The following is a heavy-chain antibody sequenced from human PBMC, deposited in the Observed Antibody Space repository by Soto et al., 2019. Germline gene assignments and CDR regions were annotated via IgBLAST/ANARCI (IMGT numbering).Heavy chain of an antibody. J-gene: IGHJ6*02. CDR2: SIPIFGTA. D-gene: IGHD3-22*01. CDR1: GGTFNNYP. V-gene: IGHV1-69*13. Sequence: GASVKVSCKASGGTFNNYPITWVRQAPGEGLEWMGGSIPIFGTANYAQKFQGRVTITADESTSTAYMELSSLRSEDTAVYYCARDGSGYRSRASPMDVWGQGTTVTVSS. CDR3: ARDGSGYRSRASPMDV.